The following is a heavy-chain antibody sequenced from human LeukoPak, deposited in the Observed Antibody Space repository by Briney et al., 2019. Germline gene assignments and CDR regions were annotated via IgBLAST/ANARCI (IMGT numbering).Heavy chain of an antibody. CDR2: IYSGGST. Sequence: GGSLRLSCAASGFTVSSNYMSWVRQAPGKGLEWVSVIYSGGSTYYADSVKGRFTISRDNSKNTLYLQMNSLRAEDTAVYYCARAGAWGVGTFDYWGQGTLVTVSS. J-gene: IGHJ4*02. D-gene: IGHD1-26*01. V-gene: IGHV3-53*01. CDR3: ARAGAWGVGTFDY. CDR1: GFTVSSNY.